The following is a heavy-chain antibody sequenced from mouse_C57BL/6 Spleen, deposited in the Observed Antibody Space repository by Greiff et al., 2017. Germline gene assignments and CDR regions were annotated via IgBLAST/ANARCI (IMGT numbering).Heavy chain of an antibody. D-gene: IGHD1-1*01. CDR1: GYTFTDYE. CDR2: IDPETGGT. J-gene: IGHJ1*03. CDR3: TVVAHWYFDV. V-gene: IGHV1-15*01. Sequence: VQLQQSGAELVRPGASVTLSCKASGYTFTDYEMHWVKQTPVHGLEWIGAIDPETGGTAYNQKFKGKAILTADKSSSPAYMELRSLTSEDSAVYYCTVVAHWYFDVWGTGTTVTVAS.